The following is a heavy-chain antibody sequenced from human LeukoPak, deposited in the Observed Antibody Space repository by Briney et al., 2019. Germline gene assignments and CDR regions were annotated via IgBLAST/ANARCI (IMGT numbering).Heavy chain of an antibody. J-gene: IGHJ5*02. V-gene: IGHV4-4*07. Sequence: PSETLSLTCTVSGGSISSYYWSWIRQPAGKGLEWIGRIYTSGSTNYNPSLKSRVTMSVDTSKNQFSLKLSSVTAADTAVYYCARDNVVVVPAAILNWFDPWGQGTLVTVSS. CDR3: ARDNVVVVPAAILNWFDP. D-gene: IGHD2-2*01. CDR2: IYTSGST. CDR1: GGSISSYY.